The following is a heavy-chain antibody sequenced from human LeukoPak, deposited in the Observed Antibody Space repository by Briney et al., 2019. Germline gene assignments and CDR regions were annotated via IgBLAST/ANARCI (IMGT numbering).Heavy chain of an antibody. CDR3: ASPKVYDSSGYYSIPRRIPKNVLGDAFDI. CDR2: INTNTGNP. CDR1: GYTFTSYA. D-gene: IGHD3-22*01. Sequence: ASVKVSCKASGYTFTSYAMNWVRQAPGQGLEWMGWINTNTGNPTYAQGFTGRFVFSLDTSVSTAYLQISSLKAEDTAVYYCASPKVYDSSGYYSIPRRIPKNVLGDAFDIWGQGTMVTVSS. V-gene: IGHV7-4-1*02. J-gene: IGHJ3*02.